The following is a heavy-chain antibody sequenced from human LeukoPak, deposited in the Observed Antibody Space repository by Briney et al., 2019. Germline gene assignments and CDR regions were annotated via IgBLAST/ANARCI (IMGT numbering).Heavy chain of an antibody. D-gene: IGHD6-13*01. Sequence: SETLSLTCTVSGGSISSYYWSWIRQPPGKGLEWIGYIYYSGSTNYNPSLKSRVTISVDTSKNQFSLKLSSVTAADTAVYYCARVTPQGIAAAVNWFDPWGQGTLVTVSS. CDR1: GGSISSYY. V-gene: IGHV4-59*12. CDR2: IYYSGST. J-gene: IGHJ5*02. CDR3: ARVTPQGIAAAVNWFDP.